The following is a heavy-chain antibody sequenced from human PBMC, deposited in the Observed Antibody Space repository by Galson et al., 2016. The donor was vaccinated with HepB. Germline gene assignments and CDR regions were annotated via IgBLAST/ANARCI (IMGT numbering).Heavy chain of an antibody. J-gene: IGHJ6*02. CDR1: GGSISSDH. V-gene: IGHV4-59*01. Sequence: ETLSLTCTVSGGSISSDHWSWVRQPPGKGLEWIGYISYSGTTKYNPSLKSRFTISIDRSNNHFSLKLSPVTAADTAVYYCARDSTHYYDTSCYYYGLYFYGMDVWGQGTTVTVSS. CDR3: ARDSTHYYDTSCYYYGLYFYGMDV. D-gene: IGHD3-22*01. CDR2: ISYSGTT.